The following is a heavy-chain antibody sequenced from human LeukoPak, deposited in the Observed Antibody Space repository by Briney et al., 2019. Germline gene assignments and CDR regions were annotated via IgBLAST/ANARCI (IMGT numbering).Heavy chain of an antibody. V-gene: IGHV1-24*01. CDR2: FDPEDGET. Sequence: ASVKVSFKVSGYTLTELSMHWVRQAPGKGLEWMGGFDPEDGETIYAQKFQGRVTMTEDTSTDTAYMELSSLRSEDTAVYYCATDFPRGGGHYYYYGMDVWGQGTTVTVSS. CDR3: ATDFPRGGGHYYYYGMDV. J-gene: IGHJ6*02. D-gene: IGHD2-15*01. CDR1: GYTLTELS.